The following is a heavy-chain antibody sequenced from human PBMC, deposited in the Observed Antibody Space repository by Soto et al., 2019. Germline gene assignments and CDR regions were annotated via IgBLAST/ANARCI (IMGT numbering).Heavy chain of an antibody. J-gene: IGHJ6*02. CDR1: GGSISSGGYS. CDR3: ARGGELLGYYYYYGMDV. CDR2: IYHSGST. D-gene: IGHD1-26*01. Sequence: PSETLSLTCAVSGGSISSGGYSCSWIRQPPGKGLEWIGYIYHSGSTYYNPSLKSRGTISVDRSKNQFSLKLRSVTAADKAVYYCARGGELLGYYYYYGMDVWGQGTTVT. V-gene: IGHV4-30-2*01.